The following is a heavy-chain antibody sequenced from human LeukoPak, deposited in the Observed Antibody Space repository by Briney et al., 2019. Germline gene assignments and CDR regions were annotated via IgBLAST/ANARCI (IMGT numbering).Heavy chain of an antibody. D-gene: IGHD6-6*01. CDR3: ARTSSSSPYFDY. CDR1: GGSLSSYY. CDR2: IYHSGST. J-gene: IGHJ4*02. V-gene: IGHV4-59*12. Sequence: SETLSLTCTVSGGSLSSYYRSWIRQPPGKGLEWIGYIYHSGSTYYNPSLKSRATISVDRSKNQFSLKLSSVTAADTAVYYCARTSSSSPYFDYWGPGTLVTVSS.